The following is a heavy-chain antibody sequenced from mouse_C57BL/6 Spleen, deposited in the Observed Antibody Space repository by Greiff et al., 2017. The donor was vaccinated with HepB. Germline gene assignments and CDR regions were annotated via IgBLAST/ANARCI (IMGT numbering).Heavy chain of an antibody. CDR1: GYSFTGYY. CDR3: ASIYYYGSSYSWFAY. CDR2: IYPYNGVS. V-gene: IGHV1-31*01. D-gene: IGHD1-1*01. Sequence: EVQLQQSGPELVKPGASVKISCKASGYSFTGYYMHWVKQSHGNILDWIGYIYPYNGVSSYNKKFKGKATLTVDKSSSTAYMELRSLTSEDAAVYYCASIYYYGSSYSWFAYWGQGTLVTVSA. J-gene: IGHJ3*01.